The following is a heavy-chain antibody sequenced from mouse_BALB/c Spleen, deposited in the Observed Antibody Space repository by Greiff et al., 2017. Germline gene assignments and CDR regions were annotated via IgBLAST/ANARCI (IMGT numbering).Heavy chain of an antibody. J-gene: IGHJ2*01. V-gene: IGHV6-6*02. CDR3: TRNGLLRPLDY. CDR1: GFTFSNYW. Sequence: EVQLVESGGGLVQPGGSMKLSCVASGFTFSNYWMNWVRQSPEKGLEWVAEIRLKSNNYATHYAESVKGRFTISRDDSKSSVYLQMNNLRAEDTGIYYCTRNGLLRPLDYWGQGTTLTVSS. D-gene: IGHD1-2*01. CDR2: IRLKSNNYAT.